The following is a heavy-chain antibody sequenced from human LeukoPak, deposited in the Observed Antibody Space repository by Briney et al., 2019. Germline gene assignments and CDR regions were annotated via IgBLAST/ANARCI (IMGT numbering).Heavy chain of an antibody. D-gene: IGHD1-26*01. CDR2: INPNSGGI. Sequence: ASVKVSCKASGYTFTGYYMHWVRQAPGQGLEWMGWINPNSGGINYAQKFQGRVTMTRDTSISTAYMELSRLRSDDTAVYYCARVFGPASGSYDYYYYGMDVWGQGTTVTVSS. CDR3: ARVFGPASGSYDYYYYGMDV. V-gene: IGHV1-2*02. CDR1: GYTFTGYY. J-gene: IGHJ6*02.